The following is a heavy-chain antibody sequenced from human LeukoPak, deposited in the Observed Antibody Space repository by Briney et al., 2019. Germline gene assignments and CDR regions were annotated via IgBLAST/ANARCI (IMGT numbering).Heavy chain of an antibody. J-gene: IGHJ3*02. CDR2: IYYSGST. V-gene: IGHV4-30-4*08. CDR3: ASTVDSSGYDAFAI. D-gene: IGHD3-22*01. CDR1: GGSISSGDYY. Sequence: SETLSLTCTVSGGSISSGDYYWSWIRQPPGKGLEWIGYIYYSGSTYYNPSLKSRVTISVDTSKNQFSLKLSSVTAADTAVYYCASTVDSSGYDAFAIWGQGTMVTVSS.